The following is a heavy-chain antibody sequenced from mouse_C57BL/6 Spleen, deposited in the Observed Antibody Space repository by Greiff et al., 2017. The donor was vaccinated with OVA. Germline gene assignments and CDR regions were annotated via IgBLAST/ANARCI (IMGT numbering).Heavy chain of an antibody. D-gene: IGHD2-5*01. CDR1: GYAFSSSW. CDR2: IYPGDGDT. V-gene: IGHV1-82*01. CDR3: ARAYYSNSFAY. Sequence: LVEPGASVKISCKASGYAFSSSWMNWVKQRPGKGLEWIGRIYPGDGDTNYNGKFKGKATLTADKSSSTAYMQLSSLTSEDSAVYFCARAYYSNSFAYWGQGTLVTVSA. J-gene: IGHJ3*01.